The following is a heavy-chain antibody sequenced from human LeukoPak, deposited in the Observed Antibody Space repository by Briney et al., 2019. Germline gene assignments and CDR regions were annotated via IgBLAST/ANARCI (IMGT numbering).Heavy chain of an antibody. Sequence: GGSLRLSCAASGFTFSSYSMNWVRQAPGKGLEWVSYISSSSSTIYYADSVKGRFTISRDNAKNPLYLQMNSLRAEDTAVYYCARDIGSVPPPWYFDYWGQGTLVTVSS. D-gene: IGHD2-15*01. CDR1: GFTFSSYS. CDR2: ISSSSSTI. J-gene: IGHJ4*02. V-gene: IGHV3-48*04. CDR3: ARDIGSVPPPWYFDY.